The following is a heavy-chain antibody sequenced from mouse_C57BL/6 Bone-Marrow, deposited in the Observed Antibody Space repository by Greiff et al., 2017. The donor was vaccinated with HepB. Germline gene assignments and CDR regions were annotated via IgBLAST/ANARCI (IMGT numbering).Heavy chain of an antibody. CDR2: IYPRSGNT. D-gene: IGHD3-3*01. V-gene: IGHV1-81*01. CDR3: ARSETARDYFDY. CDR1: GYTFTSYG. Sequence: VKLMESGAELARPGASVKLSCKASGYTFTSYGISWVKQRTGQGLEWIGEIYPRSGNTYYNEKFKGKATLTADKSSSTAYMELRSLTSEDSAVYFCARSETARDYFDYWGQGTTLTVSS. J-gene: IGHJ2*01.